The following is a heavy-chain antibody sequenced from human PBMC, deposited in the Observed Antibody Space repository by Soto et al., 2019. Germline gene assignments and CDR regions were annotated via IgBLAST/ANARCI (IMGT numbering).Heavy chain of an antibody. Sequence: SETLSLTCTVSGGSISNFYWSWVRQPPGKGLEWIGYIYDSGNTNYNPSLKSRVSISLDTSKKQLSLKLTSVTAADTAVYFCARAPMGITRSYFLLWCPGTLRTV. CDR1: GGSISNFY. CDR2: IYDSGNT. V-gene: IGHV4-59*01. CDR3: ARAPMGITRSYFLL. D-gene: IGHD3-10*01. J-gene: IGHJ1*01.